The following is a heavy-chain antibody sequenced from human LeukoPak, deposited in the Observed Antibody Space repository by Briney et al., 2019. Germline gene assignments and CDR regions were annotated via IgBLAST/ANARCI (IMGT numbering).Heavy chain of an antibody. D-gene: IGHD3-22*01. CDR3: ARGAYYYDSSGYYPAFDI. V-gene: IGHV4-61*08. CDR1: GGSISSGGYY. CDR2: IYYSGST. Sequence: SETLSLTCTVSGGSISSGGYYWSWIRQPPGKGLEWIGYIYYSGSTNYNPSLKSRVTISVDTSKNQFSLKLSSVTAADTAVYYCARGAYYYDSSGYYPAFDIWGQGTMVTVSS. J-gene: IGHJ3*02.